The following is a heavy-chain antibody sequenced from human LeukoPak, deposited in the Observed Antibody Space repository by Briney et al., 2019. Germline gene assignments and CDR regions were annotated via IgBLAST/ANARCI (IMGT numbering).Heavy chain of an antibody. D-gene: IGHD3-22*01. CDR3: ARNDYYSADY. CDR1: GGSISSSSYY. CDR2: ISHSGST. Sequence: SETLSLTCTVSGGSISSSSYYWGWIRQPPGKGLEWIGEISHSGSTNYNPSLKSRVTISLDKSNNQFSLRLTSVTAADTALYFCARNDYYSADYWGQGTLVTVSS. V-gene: IGHV4-39*07. J-gene: IGHJ4*02.